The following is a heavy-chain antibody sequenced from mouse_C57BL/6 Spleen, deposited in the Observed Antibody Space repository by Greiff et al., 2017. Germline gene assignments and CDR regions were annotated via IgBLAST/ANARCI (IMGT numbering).Heavy chain of an antibody. CDR3: ARGELTDY. Sequence: VKLQESGGGLVKPGGSLKLSCAASGFTFSSYAMSWVRQTPEKRLEWVATISDGGSYTYYPDNVKGRFTISRDNAKNNLYLQMSHLKSEDTAMYYCARGELTDYWGQGTTLTVSS. V-gene: IGHV5-4*03. CDR1: GFTFSSYA. CDR2: ISDGGSYT. J-gene: IGHJ2*01. D-gene: IGHD2-13*01.